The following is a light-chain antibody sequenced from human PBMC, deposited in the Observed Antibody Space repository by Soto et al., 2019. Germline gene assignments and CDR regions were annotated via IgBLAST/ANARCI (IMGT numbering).Light chain of an antibody. CDR3: MQGTQWPPT. CDR1: KSLAFIDGNTY. V-gene: IGKV2-30*01. CDR2: KVS. J-gene: IGKJ2*01. Sequence: DVVMTQSPLSLPVTLGQPASISCRSSKSLAFIDGNTYLTSFQQRPGQCPRRLIYKVSDRDSGDPDRFSGIWSGTDFTLNISRVEDEDFGRYYGMQGTQWPPTLGKGNKLELK.